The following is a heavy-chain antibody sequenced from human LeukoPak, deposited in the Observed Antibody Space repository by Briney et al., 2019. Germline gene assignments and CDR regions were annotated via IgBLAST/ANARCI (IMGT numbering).Heavy chain of an antibody. D-gene: IGHD3-3*01. CDR1: GFTFSSYS. Sequence: GGSLRLSCAASGFTFSSYSMNWVRQAPGKGLEWVSSISSSSSYIYYADSVKGRFTISRDNAKNSLYLQMNSLRAEDTAVYYCARTYYDFWSGYYSHEGNPFDYWGQGTLVTVSS. V-gene: IGHV3-21*01. J-gene: IGHJ4*02. CDR3: ARTYYDFWSGYYSHEGNPFDY. CDR2: ISSSSSYI.